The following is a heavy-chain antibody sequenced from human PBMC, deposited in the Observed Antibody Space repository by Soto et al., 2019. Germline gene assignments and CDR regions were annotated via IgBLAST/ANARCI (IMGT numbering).Heavy chain of an antibody. Sequence: SETLSLTCSVSGGSVSYNSYYWGWIRQPPGKGLEWVGGIFYSGTTYYNPSLKDRLSISVDTSKNSFSLNLTSVTAADTAVYFCARLVVVAPVANVWGQGALVTVSS. D-gene: IGHD2-21*01. CDR3: ARLVVVAPVANV. V-gene: IGHV4-39*01. CDR2: IFYSGTT. J-gene: IGHJ4*02. CDR1: GGSVSYNSYY.